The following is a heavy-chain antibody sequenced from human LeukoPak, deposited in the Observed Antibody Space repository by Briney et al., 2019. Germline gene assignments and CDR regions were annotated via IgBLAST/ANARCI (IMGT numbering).Heavy chain of an antibody. CDR3: ARDGGLLYDSFHYYYYGMDV. J-gene: IGHJ6*02. Sequence: GGSLRLSCAASGFTFSSYGMHWVRQAPGKGLEWVAVIWYDGSNKYYADSVKGRFTISRDNSKNTLYLQMNSLRAGDTAVYYCARDGGLLYDSFHYYYYGMDVWGQGTTVTVSS. V-gene: IGHV3-33*01. CDR2: IWYDGSNK. CDR1: GFTFSSYG. D-gene: IGHD2-2*02.